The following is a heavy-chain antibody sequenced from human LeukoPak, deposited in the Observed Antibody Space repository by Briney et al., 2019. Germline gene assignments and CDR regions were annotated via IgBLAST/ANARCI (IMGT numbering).Heavy chain of an antibody. CDR1: GYTFTSYG. Sequence: GASVKVSCKASGYTFTSYGISWVRQAPGQGLEWMGWISAYNGNTNCAQKLQGRVTMTTDTSTSTAYMELRSLRSDDTAVYYCASSAAPLNDAFDIWGQGTMVTVSS. CDR3: ASSAAPLNDAFDI. D-gene: IGHD2-2*01. J-gene: IGHJ3*02. CDR2: ISAYNGNT. V-gene: IGHV1-18*01.